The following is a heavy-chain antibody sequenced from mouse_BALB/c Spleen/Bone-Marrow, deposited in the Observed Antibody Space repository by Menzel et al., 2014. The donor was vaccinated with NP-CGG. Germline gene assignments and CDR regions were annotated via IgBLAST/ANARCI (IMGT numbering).Heavy chain of an antibody. Sequence: LQQSGSELVRPGASVKLSCKASGYTFTSYWMHWVKQRHGQGPEWIGNIYPGSGSTNYDEKFKSKGTLTVDTSSSTAYMHLSSLTSEDSSVYYCTRGDGNYWYFDVWGAGTTVTVSS. CDR1: GYTFTSYW. D-gene: IGHD2-1*01. CDR2: IYPGSGST. V-gene: IGHV1S22*01. CDR3: TRGDGNYWYFDV. J-gene: IGHJ1*01.